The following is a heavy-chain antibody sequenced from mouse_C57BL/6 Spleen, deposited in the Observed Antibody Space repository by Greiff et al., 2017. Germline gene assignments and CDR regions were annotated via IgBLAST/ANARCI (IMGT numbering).Heavy chain of an antibody. V-gene: IGHV1-55*01. D-gene: IGHD3-3*01. J-gene: IGHJ4*01. Sequence: VQLQQPGAELVKPGASVKMSCKASGYTFTSYWITWVKQRPGQGLEWVGDIYPGSGSTNYNEKFKSKATLTVDTSSSTAFLQLSRLTSESAAVYYCARGRRLLWAMDYWGQGTSVTVSA. CDR3: ARGRRLLWAMDY. CDR2: IYPGSGST. CDR1: GYTFTSYW.